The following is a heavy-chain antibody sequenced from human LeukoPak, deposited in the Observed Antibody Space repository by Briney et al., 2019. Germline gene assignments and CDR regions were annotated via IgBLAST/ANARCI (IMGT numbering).Heavy chain of an antibody. CDR2: INPSGGSA. V-gene: IGHV1-46*01. D-gene: IGHD6-13*01. CDR3: AREGVAATGLDY. Sequence: ASVKVSCKASGYTFSIYDMHWVRQAPGQGLEWMGIINPSGGSASDTQKFQGRVTMTRDTSTSTLYMELSSLRSEDTAVYYCAREGVAATGLDYWGQGTLVTVSS. J-gene: IGHJ4*02. CDR1: GYTFSIYD.